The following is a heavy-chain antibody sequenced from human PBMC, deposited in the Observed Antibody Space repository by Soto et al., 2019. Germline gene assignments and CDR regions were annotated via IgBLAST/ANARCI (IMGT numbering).Heavy chain of an antibody. CDR3: ASPIQGRYIPLYYYYGMDV. J-gene: IGHJ6*02. CDR1: GFTFSSYG. V-gene: IGHV3-30*03. Sequence: PGGSLRLSCAASGFTFSSYGVHWVRQAPGKGLEWVAVISYDGSNKYYADSVKGRFTISRDNSKNTLYLQMNSLRAEDTAVYYCASPIQGRYIPLYYYYGMDVWGQGTTVTVSS. CDR2: ISYDGSNK. D-gene: IGHD1-26*01.